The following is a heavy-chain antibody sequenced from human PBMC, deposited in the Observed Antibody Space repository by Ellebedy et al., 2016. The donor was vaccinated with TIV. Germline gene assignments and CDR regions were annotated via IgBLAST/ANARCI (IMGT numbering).Heavy chain of an antibody. V-gene: IGHV1-18*01. CDR2: ISAYNGNT. J-gene: IGHJ6*02. Sequence: ASVKVSCXASGYTFTSYGISWVRQAPGQGLEWMGWISAYNGNTNYAQKLQGRVTMTTDTSTSTAYMELRSLRSDDTAVYYCARDPPSITVTTWFGYYYGMDVWGQGTTVTVSS. CDR1: GYTFTSYG. D-gene: IGHD4-17*01. CDR3: ARDPPSITVTTWFGYYYGMDV.